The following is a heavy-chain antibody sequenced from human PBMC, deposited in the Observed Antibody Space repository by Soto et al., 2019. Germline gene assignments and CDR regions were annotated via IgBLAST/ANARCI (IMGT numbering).Heavy chain of an antibody. D-gene: IGHD6-13*01. J-gene: IGHJ4*02. CDR2: ISYDGSNK. V-gene: IGHV3-30*18. Sequence: QVQLVESGGGVVQPGRSLRLSYAASGFTFSSYGMHWVRQAPGKGLEWVAVISYDGSNKYYADSVKGRFTISRDNSKNTLYLQMNSLRAEDTAVYYCAKSSSSWYLGYWGQGTLVTVSS. CDR1: GFTFSSYG. CDR3: AKSSSSWYLGY.